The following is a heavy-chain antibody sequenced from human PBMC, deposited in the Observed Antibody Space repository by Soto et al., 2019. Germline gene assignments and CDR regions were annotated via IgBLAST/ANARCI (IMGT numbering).Heavy chain of an antibody. CDR1: GFTFSSYS. CDR3: ARSSRDYGDY. CDR2: ISSSSSYI. V-gene: IGHV3-21*01. Sequence: EVQLVESGGGLVKPGGSLRLSCAASGFTFSSYSMNWVRQAPGKGLEWVSSISSSSSYIYYADSVKGRFTISRDNDKNSLYLQMNSLRAEDTAVYYCARSSRDYGDYWGQGTLVTVSS. J-gene: IGHJ4*02.